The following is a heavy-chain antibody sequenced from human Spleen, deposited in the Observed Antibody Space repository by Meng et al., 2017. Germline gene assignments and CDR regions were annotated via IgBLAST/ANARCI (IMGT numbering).Heavy chain of an antibody. CDR1: GGSFSSSNW. J-gene: IGHJ4*02. CDR3: ARDYWGSLDY. V-gene: IGHV4-4*02. CDR2: IYHSGTT. Sequence: QLGESGPGLVKPSGTMALTLAGPGGSFSSSNWWSWVRQPPGKGLEWIGDIYHSGTTNYNPSLKSRVTISVDKSKNQFSLKLTSVTAADTAVYYCARDYWGSLDYWGQGILVTVSS. D-gene: IGHD7-27*01.